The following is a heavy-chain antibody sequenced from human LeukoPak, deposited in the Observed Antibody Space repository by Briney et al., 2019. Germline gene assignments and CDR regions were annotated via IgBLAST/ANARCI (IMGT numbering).Heavy chain of an antibody. Sequence: ASVKVSCKASGYTFTGYYMHWVRQTPGQGLEWMGWINPNSGGTNYAQKFQGRVTMTRDTSIGTAYMELSRLRSDDTAVYYCARPMVRGPAEPDYWGQGTLVTVSS. J-gene: IGHJ4*02. D-gene: IGHD3-10*01. CDR2: INPNSGGT. CDR3: ARPMVRGPAEPDY. V-gene: IGHV1-2*02. CDR1: GYTFTGYY.